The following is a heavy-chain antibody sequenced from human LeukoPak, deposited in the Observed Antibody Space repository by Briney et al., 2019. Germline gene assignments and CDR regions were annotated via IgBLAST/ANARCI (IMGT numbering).Heavy chain of an antibody. J-gene: IGHJ4*02. V-gene: IGHV4-39*01. Sequence: SETLSLTCTVSGGSISSSSYYWGWIRQPPGKGLEWIGSIYYSGSTYYNPSLKSRVTISVDTSKNQFSLKLSSVTAADTAVYYCARLKLAAADKYYFDCWGQGTLVTVSS. CDR2: IYYSGST. CDR3: ARLKLAAADKYYFDC. D-gene: IGHD6-13*01. CDR1: GGSISSSSYY.